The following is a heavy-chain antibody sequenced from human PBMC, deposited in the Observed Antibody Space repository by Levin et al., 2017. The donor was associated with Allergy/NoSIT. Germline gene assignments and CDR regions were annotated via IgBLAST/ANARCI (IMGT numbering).Heavy chain of an antibody. CDR3: ANQGPKHDYGGNSDYYYYYGMDV. D-gene: IGHD4-23*01. CDR2: IIPIFGTA. CDR1: GGTFSSYA. Sequence: SVKVSCKASGGTFSSYAISWVRQAPGQGLEWMGGIIPIFGTANYAQKFQGRVTITADESTSTAYMELSSLRSEDTAVYYCANQGPKHDYGGNSDYYYYYGMDVWGQGTTVTVSS. V-gene: IGHV1-69*13. J-gene: IGHJ6*02.